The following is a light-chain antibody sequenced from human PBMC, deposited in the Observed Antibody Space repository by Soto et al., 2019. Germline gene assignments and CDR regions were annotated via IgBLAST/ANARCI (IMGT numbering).Light chain of an antibody. Sequence: QSVLTQSPSASASLGASVKLTCTLSSGHSSYAIAWHQQQAEKGPRYLMKVNSDGSHSKGDGIPDRFSGSSSWAERYLTISSLQSEDESDYYCQTWGTGPVVFGGGTKLTVL. J-gene: IGLJ2*01. CDR1: SGHSSYA. CDR3: QTWGTGPVV. V-gene: IGLV4-69*01. CDR2: VNSDGSH.